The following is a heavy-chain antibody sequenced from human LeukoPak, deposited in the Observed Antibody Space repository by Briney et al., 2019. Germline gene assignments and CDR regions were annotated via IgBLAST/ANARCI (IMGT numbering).Heavy chain of an antibody. D-gene: IGHD6-19*01. J-gene: IGHJ4*02. CDR3: ARSLIAVAGSFDY. CDR2: INWNGGST. V-gene: IGHV3-20*04. CDR1: GFTFDDYG. Sequence: PGGSLRLPCAASGFTFDDYGMSWVRQAPGKGLEWVSGINWNGGSTGYADSVKGRFTISRDNAKNSLYLQMNSLGAEDTALYYCARSLIAVAGSFDYWGQGTLVTVSS.